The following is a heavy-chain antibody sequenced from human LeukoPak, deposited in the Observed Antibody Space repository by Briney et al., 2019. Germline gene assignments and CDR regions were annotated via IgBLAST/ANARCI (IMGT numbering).Heavy chain of an antibody. CDR2: IYIGGDT. CDR1: GSTVKSNY. CDR3: ARLDDSNSRRPENDAFDV. Sequence: PVGSLRLSCAVSGSTVKSNYMSWARQAPGKGLGRGSVIYIGGDTYYADTVKGRFTISRDNSKNTLYLQMNNLRPEDTAVYYCARLDDSNSRRPENDAFDVWGQGTTVTVSS. J-gene: IGHJ3*01. V-gene: IGHV3-66*02. D-gene: IGHD3-22*01.